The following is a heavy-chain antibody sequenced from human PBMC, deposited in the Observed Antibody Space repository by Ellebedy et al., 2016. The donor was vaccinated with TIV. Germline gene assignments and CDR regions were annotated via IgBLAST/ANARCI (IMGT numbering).Heavy chain of an antibody. CDR1: GYTFTGYY. V-gene: IGHV1-2*02. J-gene: IGHJ6*02. CDR2: INPNSGGT. D-gene: IGHD3-10*01. Sequence: AASVKVSCKASGYTFTGYYMHWVRQAPGQGLEWMGWINPNSGGTNYAQKFQGRVTMTRDTSISTAYMELSRLRSDDTAVYYCARLDYYGSGSYYKRSYYYYGMDVWGQGTTVTVSS. CDR3: ARLDYYGSGSYYKRSYYYYGMDV.